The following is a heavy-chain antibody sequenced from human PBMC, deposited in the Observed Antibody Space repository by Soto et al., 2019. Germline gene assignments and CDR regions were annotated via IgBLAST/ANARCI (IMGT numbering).Heavy chain of an antibody. CDR1: GFTFKNHA. CDR3: VKGVSTIPFYYSGMDV. CDR2: VSTNGGST. D-gene: IGHD2-21*01. J-gene: IGHJ6*02. Sequence: PGGSLRLSCTASGFTFKNHAMHWVRQGAGKGLECVAAVSTNGGSTEYADPVKGRFFISRDNSRDKVYLQMTSLTSEDTAVYYCVKGVSTIPFYYSGMDVWGPGTTVTVSS. V-gene: IGHV3-64D*06.